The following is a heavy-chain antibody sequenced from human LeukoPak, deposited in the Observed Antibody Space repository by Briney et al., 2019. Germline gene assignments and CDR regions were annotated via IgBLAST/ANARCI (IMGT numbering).Heavy chain of an antibody. V-gene: IGHV1-69*04. D-gene: IGHD1-14*01. CDR3: VSGMTGFDY. Sequence: ASVKVSCKASGGTFSSYAISWVRQAPGQGLEWMGRIIPILGIANYTQKFQGRVTITADKSTSTAYMELSSLRSEDMAVYYCVSGMTGFDYWGQGTLVTVSS. CDR1: GGTFSSYA. J-gene: IGHJ4*02. CDR2: IIPILGIA.